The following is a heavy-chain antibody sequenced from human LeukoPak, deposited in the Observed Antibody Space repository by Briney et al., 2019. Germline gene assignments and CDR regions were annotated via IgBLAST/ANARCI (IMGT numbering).Heavy chain of an antibody. D-gene: IGHD1-26*01. J-gene: IGHJ4*02. Sequence: GGSLRLSCSASGFTFSSYAMHWVRHAPGKGLEYVSSISFNGGNSYYADSVKGRFSISRDNSKNTLDLEMSSLRAEDTAVYYCVKVSGSYAYFDYWGQGTLVTVSS. CDR1: GFTFSSYA. V-gene: IGHV3-64D*09. CDR2: ISFNGGNS. CDR3: VKVSGSYAYFDY.